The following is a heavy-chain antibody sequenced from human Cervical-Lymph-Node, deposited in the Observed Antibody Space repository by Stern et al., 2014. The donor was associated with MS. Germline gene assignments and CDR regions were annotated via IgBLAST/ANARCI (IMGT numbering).Heavy chain of an antibody. J-gene: IGHJ6*02. CDR1: GFSFSDYA. CDR3: ARAMDSNMGHYNHGMDA. V-gene: IGHV3-33*01. CDR2: IRYDGSNY. Sequence: QVQLVESGGGVVQPGGSLRLSCAASGFSFSDYAMDWVRQAPGKGLEWVAVIRYDGSNYKSADSVKGRFVISRDNSKNTLYLRMNSLRDDDTAVYYCARAMDSNMGHYNHGMDAWGQGTTVTVSS. D-gene: IGHD4-11*01.